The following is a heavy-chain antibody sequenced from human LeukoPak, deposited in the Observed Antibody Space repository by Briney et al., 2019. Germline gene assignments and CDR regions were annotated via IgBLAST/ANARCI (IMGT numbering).Heavy chain of an antibody. CDR1: GYTFTSYD. CDR2: MNPNSGNT. J-gene: IGHJ6*02. Sequence: ASVKVSCKASGYTFTSYDINWVRQATGQGLEWMGWMNPNSGNTGYAQKFQGRVTMTRNTPISTAYMELSSLRSEDTAVYYCARYYFMGPLNYYYYYGMDVWGQGTTVTVSS. V-gene: IGHV1-8*01. CDR3: ARYYFMGPLNYYYYYGMDV. D-gene: IGHD3-10*01.